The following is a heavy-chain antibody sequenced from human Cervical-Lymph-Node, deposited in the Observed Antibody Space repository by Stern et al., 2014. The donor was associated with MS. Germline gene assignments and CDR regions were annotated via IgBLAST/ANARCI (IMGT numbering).Heavy chain of an antibody. CDR2: ISYDGSNK. CDR3: AVGPEYSGVVTYNYSDN. J-gene: IGHJ4*02. CDR1: GFTFSSCG. D-gene: IGHD2-21*02. Sequence: VQLVESGGGVVQPGRSLRLSCAASGFTFSSCGMHWVRQAPGKGLEWVALISYDGSNKFYADSVKGRFTISRDNFKNTLYLQMNSLRAEDTAVYYCAVGPEYSGVVTYNYSDNGGQGALVTVSS. V-gene: IGHV3-30*03.